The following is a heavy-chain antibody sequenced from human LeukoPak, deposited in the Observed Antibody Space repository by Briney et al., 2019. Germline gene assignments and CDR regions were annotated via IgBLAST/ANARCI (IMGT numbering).Heavy chain of an antibody. D-gene: IGHD1-26*01. Sequence: PGGSLRLSCTVPGFTVSSNSMSWVRQAPGKGLEWVSAISGSGGSTYYADSVKGRFTISRDNSKNTLYLQMNSLRAEDTAVYYCAKVHSGSYGHWGQGTLVTVSS. CDR2: ISGSGGST. CDR1: GFTVSSNS. J-gene: IGHJ4*02. CDR3: AKVHSGSYGH. V-gene: IGHV3-23*01.